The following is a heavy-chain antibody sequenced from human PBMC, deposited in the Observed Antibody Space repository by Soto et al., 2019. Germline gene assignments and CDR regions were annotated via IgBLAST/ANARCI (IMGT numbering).Heavy chain of an antibody. D-gene: IGHD3-22*01. CDR3: ARADSSGYSYFDY. CDR1: GGSISSGDYY. V-gene: IGHV4-30-4*01. CDR2: IYYSGST. J-gene: IGHJ4*02. Sequence: TSETLSLTCTVSGGSISSGDYYWSWIRQPPGTGLEWIGYIYYSGSTYYNPSLESRVTISVDTSKNQFSLKLSSVTAADTAVYYCARADSSGYSYFDYWGQGSLVTVS.